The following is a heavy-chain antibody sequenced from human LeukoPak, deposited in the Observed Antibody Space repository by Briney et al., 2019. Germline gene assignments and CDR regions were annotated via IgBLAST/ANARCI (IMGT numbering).Heavy chain of an antibody. CDR1: GYTFTSYG. J-gene: IGHJ4*02. V-gene: IGHV1-69*06. D-gene: IGHD6-19*01. CDR3: ARSSITVAGVFDY. CDR2: IIPIFGTA. Sequence: GASVKVSCKASGYTFTSYGISWVRQAPGQGLEWMGGIIPIFGTANYAQKFQGRVTITADKSTSTAYMELSSLRSEDTAVYYCARSSITVAGVFDYWGQGTLVTVSS.